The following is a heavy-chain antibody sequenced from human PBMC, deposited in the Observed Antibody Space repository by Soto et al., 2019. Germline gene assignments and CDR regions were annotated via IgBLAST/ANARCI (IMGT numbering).Heavy chain of an antibody. D-gene: IGHD2-15*01. Sequence: PGGSLRLSCTSSGLTFSNYAMSWVRQAPGKGLEWVSTFSSSGGGTYYADSVKGRFTISRDNSKNTLYLQMNSRRAEDTAVYYCTKANRYCSGANCSTFAYWGLGTLVPVSS. CDR1: GLTFSNYA. V-gene: IGHV3-23*01. CDR3: TKANRYCSGANCSTFAY. J-gene: IGHJ4*02. CDR2: FSSSGGGT.